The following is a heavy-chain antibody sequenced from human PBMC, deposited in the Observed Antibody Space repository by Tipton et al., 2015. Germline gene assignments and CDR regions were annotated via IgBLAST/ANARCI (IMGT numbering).Heavy chain of an antibody. D-gene: IGHD6-19*01. CDR3: AREWSSGGWKNAFQI. V-gene: IGHV1-69*01. J-gene: IGHJ3*02. Sequence: QSGPEVKKPGSSVKVSCKASGGTFNNYVINWVRQAPGQGLEWMGGIIPVFGTASYAHNLQGRVTITADESTSTVYMELISLRSEDTAVFYCAREWSSGGWKNAFQIWGQGTMVTVSS. CDR1: GGTFNNYV. CDR2: IIPVFGTA.